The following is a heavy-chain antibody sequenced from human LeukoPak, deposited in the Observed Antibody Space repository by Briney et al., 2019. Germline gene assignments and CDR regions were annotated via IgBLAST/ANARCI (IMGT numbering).Heavy chain of an antibody. D-gene: IGHD6-13*01. CDR3: ARDLYSSSSPPLDY. CDR2: IYSGGNT. V-gene: IGHV3-66*01. CDR1: GFTVSSSY. J-gene: IGHJ4*02. Sequence: PGGSLRLSCAASGFTVSSSYMTWVRQAPGKGLEWVSIIYSGGNTYYADSVQGRFTISRDNSKNTLYLQMNSLRAEDTAVYYCARDLYSSSSPPLDYWGQGTLVTVSS.